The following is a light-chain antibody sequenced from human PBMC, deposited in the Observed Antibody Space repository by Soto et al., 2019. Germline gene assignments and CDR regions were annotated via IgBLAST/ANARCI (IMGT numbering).Light chain of an antibody. CDR3: QQYHNWPPQYT. V-gene: IGKV3-15*01. CDR2: GAS. CDR1: QSVASN. J-gene: IGKJ2*01. Sequence: EIVMTQSPASLSVSPGDGATLSCRASQSVASNLAWYQQKPGQGLRLLIHGASTRAAGVPARFSGSGSGTDFILTISSLQSEDFAVYYCQQYHNWPPQYTFGQGTKLQIK.